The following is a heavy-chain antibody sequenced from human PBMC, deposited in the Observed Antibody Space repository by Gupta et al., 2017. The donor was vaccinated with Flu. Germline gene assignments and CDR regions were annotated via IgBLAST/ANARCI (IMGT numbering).Heavy chain of an antibody. CDR2: ISSSSSTI. V-gene: IGHV3-48*02. Sequence: EVQLAESGGGLLQPGGSLRLSCAASGFTCRTHSMNGVRQAPGNGLECVSYISSSSSTIYYADSGKGRFTIARDNAKNSLYLQMNSLREEETAVYYCARDRCPFISGWYHLDYWGQGRLVTVSS. CDR3: ARDRCPFISGWYHLDY. CDR1: GFTCRTHS. J-gene: IGHJ4*02. D-gene: IGHD6-19*01.